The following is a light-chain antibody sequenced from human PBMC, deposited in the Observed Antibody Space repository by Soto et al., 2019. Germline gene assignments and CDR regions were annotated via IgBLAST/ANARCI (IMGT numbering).Light chain of an antibody. CDR1: QSVSSSY. CDR3: QQHTNWPLT. CDR2: GAS. Sequence: EIVLTQSPGTLSLSPGERATLSCRASQSVSSSYLAWYQQKPGQAPRLLIYGASNRATGIPARFSGSGSGADFTLTISSLEPEDFALYYCQQHTNWPLTFGGGTKVDNK. J-gene: IGKJ4*01. V-gene: IGKV3D-20*02.